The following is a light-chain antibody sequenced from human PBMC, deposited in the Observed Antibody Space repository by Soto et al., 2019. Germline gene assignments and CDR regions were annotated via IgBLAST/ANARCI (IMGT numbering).Light chain of an antibody. CDR1: QSVSSN. CDR3: QQYNTWATWT. Sequence: ERVMTQSPATLSVSPGESATLSCRASQSVSSNLAWYQQKPGQAPRLLIYGASIRATGIPARFSGSGSGTEFTLTISSLQSEDCAVYYCQQYNTWATWTFGQGTNVEIK. J-gene: IGKJ1*01. V-gene: IGKV3D-15*01. CDR2: GAS.